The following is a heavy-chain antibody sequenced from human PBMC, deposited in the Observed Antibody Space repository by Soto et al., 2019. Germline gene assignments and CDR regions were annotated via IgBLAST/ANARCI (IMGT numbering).Heavy chain of an antibody. J-gene: IGHJ3*02. CDR1: GYTFTGYY. CDR2: INPNSGGT. V-gene: IGHV1-2*02. D-gene: IGHD1-26*01. CDR3: AGIVQWELLGFAAFDI. Sequence: GASVKVSCKASGYTFTGYYMHWARQAPGQGLEWMGWINPNSGGTNYAQKFQGRVTMTRDTSISTAYMELSRLRSDDTAVYYCAGIVQWELLGFAAFDIWGQGTMVTVSS.